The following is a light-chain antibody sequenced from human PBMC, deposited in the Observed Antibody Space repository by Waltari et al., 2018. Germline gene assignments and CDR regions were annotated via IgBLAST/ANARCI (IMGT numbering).Light chain of an antibody. Sequence: DIQMTQSPSSVSASVGDRVTITRRSSQAINGWLTCYQQKPGEDPKLLIYAASTLQTCGPPRFSGGRSATEFTLTITGLQPEDFAIYFCRQRNSFPPTFGQGTKVDIK. CDR3: RQRNSFPPT. J-gene: IGKJ1*01. CDR1: QAINGW. V-gene: IGKV1-12*01. CDR2: AAS.